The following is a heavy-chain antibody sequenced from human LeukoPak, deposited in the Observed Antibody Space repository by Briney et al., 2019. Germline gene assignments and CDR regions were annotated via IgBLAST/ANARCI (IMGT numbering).Heavy chain of an antibody. J-gene: IGHJ4*02. D-gene: IGHD7-27*01. CDR1: GFNFTLYG. CDR3: AMGTNDY. Sequence: GGSLRLSCEASGFNFTLYGIHWVRQAPGKGLEWVAVVSHNGGNTDSVKGRFTISRDNSKSMVYLQMNSLRGDDTAVYYCAMGTNDYWGQGTLVTVSS. V-gene: IGHV3-30*03. CDR2: VSHNGGN.